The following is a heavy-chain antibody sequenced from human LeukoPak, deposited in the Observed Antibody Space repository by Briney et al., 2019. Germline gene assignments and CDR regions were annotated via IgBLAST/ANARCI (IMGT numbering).Heavy chain of an antibody. CDR3: VVVVPADSYFDY. CDR2: ISSSSSSYI. Sequence: GGSLRLSCAASGFTFSSYSMNWVRQAPGKGLEWVSSISSSSSSYIYYADSVKGRFTISRDIAKNSLYLQMNSLRAEDTAVYYCVVVVPADSYFDYWGQGTLVTVSS. CDR1: GFTFSSYS. V-gene: IGHV3-21*01. J-gene: IGHJ4*02. D-gene: IGHD2-2*01.